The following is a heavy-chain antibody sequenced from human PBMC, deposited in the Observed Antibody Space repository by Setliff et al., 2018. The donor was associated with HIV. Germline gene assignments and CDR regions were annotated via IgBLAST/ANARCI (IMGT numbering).Heavy chain of an antibody. Sequence: PGGSLRLSCAASGFTFSDFSMSWIRQAPGKGLEWISYISSSDNTMYYADAVKGRFTISRDNAKNTLYLHMNSLRAEDTSVYHCALVGGITVPPDGFDIWGQGTMVTVS. J-gene: IGHJ3*02. V-gene: IGHV3-11*04. CDR3: ALVGGITVPPDGFDI. CDR2: ISSSDNTM. CDR1: GFTFSDFS. D-gene: IGHD3-22*01.